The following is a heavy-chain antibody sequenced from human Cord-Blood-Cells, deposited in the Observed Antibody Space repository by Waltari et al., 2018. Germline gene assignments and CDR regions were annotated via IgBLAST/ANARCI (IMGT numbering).Heavy chain of an antibody. J-gene: IGHJ5*02. CDR2: IYHRGST. Sequence: QVQLQESGPGLVKPSATLSLTCTVSGYSISSGYYWGWIRKPPVKGLEWMGRIYHRGSTFYDPSRTGRVTMSADAPADPFSRNRSSVPAADTGVYYRARVRYNCHNGETYNWFDPWGEGILVTVSS. CDR1: GYSISSGYY. CDR3: ARVRYNCHNGETYNWFDP. D-gene: IGHD1-20*01. V-gene: IGHV4-38-2*02.